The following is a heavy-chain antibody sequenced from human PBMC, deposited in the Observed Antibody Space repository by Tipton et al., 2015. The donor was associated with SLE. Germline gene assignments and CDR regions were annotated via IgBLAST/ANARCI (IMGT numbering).Heavy chain of an antibody. CDR1: GVSIMSGGYH. J-gene: IGHJ5*02. CDR2: IYSNGAT. V-gene: IGHV4-61*02. D-gene: IGHD1-26*01. CDR3: ARDLGSPGNWFDP. Sequence: LSLTCNVSGVSIMSGGYHWAWIRQPAGRGLEWIGRIYSNGATNYNPSLMSRVTISVDTPKNQFSLKLTSVTAADTAVYYCARDLGSPGNWFDPWGQGTLVTVSS.